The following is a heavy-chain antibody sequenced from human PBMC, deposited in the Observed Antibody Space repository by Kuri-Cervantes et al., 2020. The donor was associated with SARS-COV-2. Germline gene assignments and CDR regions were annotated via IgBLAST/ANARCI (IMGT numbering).Heavy chain of an antibody. V-gene: IGHV4-39*07. CDR3: ARQDLLDCSSTSCSFDAFDI. Sequence: GSLRLSCTVSGDSITTSPYYWAWVRQPPGKVLEWIGSFYYGGSTYENPSLKSRVTMSVDTSQNQFFLRLSSVTAADTAVYYCARQDLLDCSSTSCSFDAFDIWGQGTMVTVSS. CDR2: FYYGGST. CDR1: GDSITTSPYY. J-gene: IGHJ3*02. D-gene: IGHD2-2*01.